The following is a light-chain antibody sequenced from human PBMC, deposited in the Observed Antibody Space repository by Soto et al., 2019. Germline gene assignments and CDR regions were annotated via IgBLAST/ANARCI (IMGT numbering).Light chain of an antibody. J-gene: IGKJ2*01. CDR1: HSVSSSY. CDR3: QQYGSSPNT. V-gene: IGKV3-20*01. CDR2: GAS. Sequence: EIVLTQSPGTLSLSPGERATLSCRASHSVSSSYLAWYQQKPGQAPRLLIYGASSRATSIPDRFSGSGSGTDFTLSISRLEPEDFAVYYCQQYGSSPNTFGQGTKLEIK.